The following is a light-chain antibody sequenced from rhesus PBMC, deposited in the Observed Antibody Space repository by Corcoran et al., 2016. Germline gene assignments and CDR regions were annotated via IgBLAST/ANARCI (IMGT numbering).Light chain of an antibody. V-gene: IGLV2-11*01. J-gene: IGLJ1*01. Sequence: QSAPIQSPSVSGSLGQSVTISCIGTNGDIGRYDYVSWYRRQAGSTTKLMMYKVNIRPSGVGDRFSGTKSGNTASLTISGLQAEDEADYFCCSYTTANGYVLGGGTRLAVL. CDR3: CSYTTANGYV. CDR1: NGDIGRYDY. CDR2: KVN.